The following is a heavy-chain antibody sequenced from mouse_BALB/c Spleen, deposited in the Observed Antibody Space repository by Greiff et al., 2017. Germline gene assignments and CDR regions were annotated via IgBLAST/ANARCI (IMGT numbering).Heavy chain of an antibody. D-gene: IGHD2-2*01. CDR3: ARGGYGYSYAMDY. CDR1: GFTFSSFG. J-gene: IGHJ4*01. CDR2: ISSGSSTI. V-gene: IGHV5-17*02. Sequence: DVQLQESGGGLVQPGGSRKLSCAASGFTFSSFGMHWVRQAPEKGLEWVAYISSGSSTIYYADTVKGRFTISRDNPKNTLFLQMTSLRSEDTAMYYCARGGYGYSYAMDYWGQGTSVTDSS.